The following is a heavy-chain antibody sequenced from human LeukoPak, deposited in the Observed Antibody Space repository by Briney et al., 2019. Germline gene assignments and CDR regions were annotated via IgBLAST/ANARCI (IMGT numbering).Heavy chain of an antibody. CDR3: AKDQTPYY. J-gene: IGHJ4*02. CDR2: IIPIFGTA. Sequence: SVKVSCKASGGTFSSYAISWVRQAPGQGLEWMGGIIPIFGTANYAQKFQGRVTITADESTGTAYMELSSLRAEDTAVYFCAKDQTPYYWGQGTLVTVSS. V-gene: IGHV1-69*13. CDR1: GGTFSSYA.